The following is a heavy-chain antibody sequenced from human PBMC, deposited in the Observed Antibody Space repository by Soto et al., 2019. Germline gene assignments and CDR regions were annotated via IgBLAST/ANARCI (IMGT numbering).Heavy chain of an antibody. V-gene: IGHV4-34*01. CDR2: INHSGST. CDR1: GGSFSGYY. CDR3: ARGRGTVNTDRGYFDY. Sequence: QVQLQQWGAGLLKPSETLSLTCAVYGGSFSGYYWSWIRQPPGKGLEWIGEINHSGSTNYNPAPKRRLTTTLDTPKNQLSLKLSTGTAAETAVYYYARGRGTVNTDRGYFDYWGQGTLVTVSS. D-gene: IGHD4-17*01. J-gene: IGHJ4*02.